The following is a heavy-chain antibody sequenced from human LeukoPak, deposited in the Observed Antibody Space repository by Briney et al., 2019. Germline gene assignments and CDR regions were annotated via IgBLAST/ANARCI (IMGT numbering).Heavy chain of an antibody. Sequence: SETLSLTCTVSGGFISGSSYYWAWIRQPPGKGLEWIGSGFYSGSAYYNPSLKSRATISVDTSKNQFSLNLSSVTAADTAVYYCARLRGAMTPVTSDFDYWGQGTLVTVSS. V-gene: IGHV4-39*01. D-gene: IGHD4-17*01. CDR1: GGFISGSSYY. CDR2: GFYSGSA. J-gene: IGHJ4*02. CDR3: ARLRGAMTPVTSDFDY.